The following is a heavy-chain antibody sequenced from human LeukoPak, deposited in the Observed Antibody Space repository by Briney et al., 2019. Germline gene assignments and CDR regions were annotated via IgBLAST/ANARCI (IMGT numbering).Heavy chain of an antibody. CDR2: IYYTGAI. J-gene: IGHJ4*02. CDR1: GASISTAGYY. CDR3: AREVEMAPDY. Sequence: SQTLSLTCAFSGASISTAGYYRTWIRQPPGEGLEWVGYIYYTGAIDYNPSLKSRLTISLDMSKNQFSLKLSSVTAADTAVYYCAREVEMAPDYWGQGTLVTVSS. V-gene: IGHV4-31*11. D-gene: IGHD5-24*01.